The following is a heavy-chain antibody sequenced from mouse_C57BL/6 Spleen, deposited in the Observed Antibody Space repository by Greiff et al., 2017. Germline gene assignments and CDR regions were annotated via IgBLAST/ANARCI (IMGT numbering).Heavy chain of an antibody. CDR2: IIPSNGGT. V-gene: IGHV1-53*01. CDR3: ARGGIYDSGFAY. D-gene: IGHD2-3*01. J-gene: IGHJ3*01. CDR1: GYTFTSYW. Sequence: QVQLQQPGTELVKPGASVKLSCKASGYTFTSYWMHWVKQRPGQGLEWIGNIIPSNGGTNYNEKFKSKATLTADKSSSTAYMQLSSLTSEDSAVYCCARGGIYDSGFAYWGQGALVTVSA.